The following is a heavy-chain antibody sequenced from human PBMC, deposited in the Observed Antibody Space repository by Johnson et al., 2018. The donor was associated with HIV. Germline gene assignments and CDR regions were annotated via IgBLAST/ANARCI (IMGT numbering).Heavy chain of an antibody. J-gene: IGHJ3*02. CDR1: GFTFSSYA. V-gene: IGHV3-30-3*01. Sequence: QVQLVESGGGVVQPGGSLRLSCAASGFTFSSYAMHWVRQAPGKGLEWVAVISYDGSNKYYAASVKGRFTIPRDNSKNTLYLQMNSLRAEDTAVYYCARDWGLYSSGWYVDAFDIWGQGTMVTVSS. CDR3: ARDWGLYSSGWYVDAFDI. D-gene: IGHD6-19*01. CDR2: ISYDGSNK.